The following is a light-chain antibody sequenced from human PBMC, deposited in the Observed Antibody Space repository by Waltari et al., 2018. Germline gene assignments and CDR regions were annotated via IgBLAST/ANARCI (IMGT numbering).Light chain of an antibody. CDR2: ENN. CDR3: GTWDSSLSAGV. CDR1: SSNIGNNY. J-gene: IGLJ2*01. V-gene: IGLV1-51*02. Sequence: QSVLTQPPSVSAAPGQKVTISCSGSSSNIGNNYVSWYQQRPGTAPKLLIYENNKRPSGIPDRFSGPKSGTSATLGITGLQTGDEADYYCGTWDSSLSAGVFGGGTKLTVL.